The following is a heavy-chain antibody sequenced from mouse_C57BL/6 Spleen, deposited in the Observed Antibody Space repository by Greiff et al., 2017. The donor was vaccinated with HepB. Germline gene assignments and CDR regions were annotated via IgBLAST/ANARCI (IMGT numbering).Heavy chain of an antibody. CDR3: ARDHDYGISPWFDY. J-gene: IGHJ3*01. D-gene: IGHD1-1*01. CDR2: ISDGGSYT. CDR1: GFTFSSYA. Sequence: EVQLVESGGGLVKPGGSLKLSCAASGFTFSSYAMSWVRQTPEKRLEWVATISDGGSYTYYPDNVKGRFTISRDNAKNNLYLQMSHLKSEDTAMYYCARDHDYGISPWFDYWGQGTLVTVSA. V-gene: IGHV5-4*01.